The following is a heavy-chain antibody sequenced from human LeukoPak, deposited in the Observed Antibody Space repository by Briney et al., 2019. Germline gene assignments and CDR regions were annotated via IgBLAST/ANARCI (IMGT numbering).Heavy chain of an antibody. CDR1: GFTFSSYG. J-gene: IGHJ4*02. CDR3: ARDHHSSGYSFDY. CDR2: IWYDGSNK. V-gene: IGHV3-33*01. D-gene: IGHD3-22*01. Sequence: GGSLRLSCAASGFTFSSYGMHWVRQAPGKGLEWVAVIWYDGSNKYYADSVKGRFTISRDNSKNTLYLQMNSLRAEDTAVYYCARDHHSSGYSFDYWGQGTLITVSS.